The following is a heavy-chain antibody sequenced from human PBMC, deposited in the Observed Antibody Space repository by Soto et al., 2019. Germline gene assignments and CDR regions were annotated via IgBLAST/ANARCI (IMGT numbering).Heavy chain of an antibody. CDR1: GGTFSSYA. Sequence: SVKVSCKASGGTFSSYAISWVRQAPGQGLEWMGGIIPIFGTANYAQKFQGRVTITADESTSTAYMELSSLRSEDTAVYYCAREERYYYDSSGPSTLDYWGREPWSPSPQ. J-gene: IGHJ4*02. CDR3: AREERYYYDSSGPSTLDY. CDR2: IIPIFGTA. V-gene: IGHV1-69*13. D-gene: IGHD3-22*01.